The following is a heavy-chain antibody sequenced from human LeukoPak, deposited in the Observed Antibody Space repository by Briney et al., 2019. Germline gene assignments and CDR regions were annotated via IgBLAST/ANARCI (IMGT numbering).Heavy chain of an antibody. CDR2: ISGSGGYT. V-gene: IGHV3-23*01. CDR3: AGGYGSDWYVLY. CDR1: GFTFSIYA. Sequence: TGGSLRLSCAASGFTFSIYAMTWVRQAPGRGLEWVSAISGSGGYTYYAGSVKGRFTISRDNSKNTVYLQINSLRAEDTAVYYCAGGYGSDWYVLYWGQGTLVTVSS. D-gene: IGHD6-19*01. J-gene: IGHJ4*02.